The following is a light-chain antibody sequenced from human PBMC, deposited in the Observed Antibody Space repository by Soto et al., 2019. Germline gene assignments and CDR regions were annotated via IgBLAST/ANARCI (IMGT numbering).Light chain of an antibody. V-gene: IGLV2-14*01. Sequence: QSVLTQPASVSGSPGQPITIPCTGTSTDVGRYNYVSWYQQHPGKAPKLMIYDVANRPSGVSNRFSGSKSGITASLTISGLQAEDEADYYCSSYTTSSTYVFGTGTKVTVL. CDR3: SSYTTSSTYV. CDR2: DVA. CDR1: STDVGRYNY. J-gene: IGLJ1*01.